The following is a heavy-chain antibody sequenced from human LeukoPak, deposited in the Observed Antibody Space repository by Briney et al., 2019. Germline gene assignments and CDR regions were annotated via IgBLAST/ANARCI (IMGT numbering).Heavy chain of an antibody. CDR2: ISSSSSYI. CDR1: GFTFSSYS. Sequence: ESLKISCAASGFTFSSYSMNWVRQAPGKGLEWVSSISSSSSYIYYADSVKGRFTISRDNAKNSLYLQMNSLRAEDTAVYYCARDGATVGHGMDVWGQGTTVTVSS. J-gene: IGHJ6*02. CDR3: ARDGATVGHGMDV. D-gene: IGHD4-23*01. V-gene: IGHV3-21*01.